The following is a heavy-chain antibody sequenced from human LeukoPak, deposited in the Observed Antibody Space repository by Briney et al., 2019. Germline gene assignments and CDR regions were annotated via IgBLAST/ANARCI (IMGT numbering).Heavy chain of an antibody. CDR3: ARVAPGYYGMDV. CDR2: INPNSGGT. D-gene: IGHD2-15*01. V-gene: IGHV1-2*02. J-gene: IGHJ6*02. CDR1: GYTFTGYY. Sequence: GASVKVSCKASGYTFTGYYMHWVRQAPGQGLEWMGWINPNSGGTNYAQKFQGRVTMTRDTSISTAYMELSRLRSDDTAEYYCARVAPGYYGMDVWGQGTTVTVSS.